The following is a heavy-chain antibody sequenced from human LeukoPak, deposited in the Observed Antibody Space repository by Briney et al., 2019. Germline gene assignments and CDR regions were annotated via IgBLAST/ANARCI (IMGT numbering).Heavy chain of an antibody. V-gene: IGHV3-7*05. CDR3: ASRAGYTGSWSAFDY. J-gene: IGHJ4*02. Sequence: SGGSLRLSCTASTFTLNNYWMSWVRQAPGKGLECVANIKQDGSEKYHVDSVKGRFTISRDNAKNSLYLQMNSLRAEDTAVYYCASRAGYTGSWSAFDYWGQGTLVTVSS. CDR2: IKQDGSEK. D-gene: IGHD6-13*01. CDR1: TFTLNNYW.